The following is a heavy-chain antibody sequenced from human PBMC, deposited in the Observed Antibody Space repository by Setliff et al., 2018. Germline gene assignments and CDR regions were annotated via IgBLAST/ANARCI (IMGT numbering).Heavy chain of an antibody. CDR2: FDPEDGST. CDR1: GSTVTESS. CDR3: AREGVDTRSSTDYRYYMDV. V-gene: IGHV1-24*01. Sequence: ASVKVSCKVSGSTVTESSMHWVRQAPGKGLEWMGGFDPEDGSTNYAQKFQDRVTIITDESTSTAYMELSSLRTEDTAVYYCAREGVDTRSSTDYRYYMDVWGKGTTVTVSS. J-gene: IGHJ6*03. D-gene: IGHD5-18*01.